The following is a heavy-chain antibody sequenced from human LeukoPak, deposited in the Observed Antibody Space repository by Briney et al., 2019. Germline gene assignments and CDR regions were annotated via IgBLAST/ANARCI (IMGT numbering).Heavy chain of an antibody. CDR2: IYDSGIT. CDR3: ARHRMGVTRDFDY. CDR1: GGSISGSSYY. Sequence: PSETLSLTCTVSGGSISGSSYYWGWIRQPPGKGLEWIGYIYDSGITNYNPSLKSRVTISLDTSKNQFSLKLTSVTAADTAVYYCARHRMGVTRDFDYWGQGTLVTVSS. V-gene: IGHV4-61*05. J-gene: IGHJ4*02. D-gene: IGHD3-10*01.